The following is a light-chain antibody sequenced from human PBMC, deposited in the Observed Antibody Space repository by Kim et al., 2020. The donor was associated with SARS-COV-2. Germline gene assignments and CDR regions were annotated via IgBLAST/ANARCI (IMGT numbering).Light chain of an antibody. Sequence: AIRITQSPSSLSASTGDRVTITCRASQGISSYLAWYQQKPGKVPKLLIYAASTLQSGVPSRFSGSGSGTDFTLTISCLQSEDFATYYCQQYYSYPMYTFGQGTKLEI. CDR1: QGISSY. CDR3: QQYYSYPMYT. J-gene: IGKJ2*01. CDR2: AAS. V-gene: IGKV1-8*01.